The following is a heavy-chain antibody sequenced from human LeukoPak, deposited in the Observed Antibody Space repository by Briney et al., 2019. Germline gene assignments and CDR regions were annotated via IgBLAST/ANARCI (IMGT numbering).Heavy chain of an antibody. CDR2: IWSDGSNE. CDR1: GFTFSSYG. Sequence: PGGSLRLSCAASGFTFSSYGMHWVRQVPGKGLEWVAVIWSDGSNEYYADSVKGRFTISRDNSKNSLYLQMNSLRTEDTALYYCAKDIDDTAMGEFDYWGQGTLVTVSS. J-gene: IGHJ4*02. V-gene: IGHV3-33*03. CDR3: AKDIDDTAMGEFDY. D-gene: IGHD5-18*01.